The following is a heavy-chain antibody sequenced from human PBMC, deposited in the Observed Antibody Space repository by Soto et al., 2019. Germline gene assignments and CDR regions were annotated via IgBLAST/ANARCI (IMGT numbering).Heavy chain of an antibody. J-gene: IGHJ6*02. Sequence: GGSLRLSCAASGFTFSSNYMHWVRQAPGKGLVWVSRIKTDGSSTTYADSVRGRFTISRDNAQNTLYLQMNSLRAEDTAVYYCARGPRAPPPHDYGMDVWGQGTTVTVSS. CDR3: ARGPRAPPPHDYGMDV. V-gene: IGHV3-74*01. CDR2: IKTDGSST. CDR1: GFTFSSNY.